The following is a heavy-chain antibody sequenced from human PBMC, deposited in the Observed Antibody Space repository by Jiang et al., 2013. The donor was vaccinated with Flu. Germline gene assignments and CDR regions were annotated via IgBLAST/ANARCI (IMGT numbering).Heavy chain of an antibody. CDR2: INAGNGDT. V-gene: IGHV1-3*01. D-gene: IGHD1-14*01. J-gene: IGHJ2*01. Sequence: SGAEVKKPGASVKVSCQASGYTFTSYAVHWVRQAPGQRLEWMGWINAGNGDTGYSHKFQGRVIITRDTSASTVYMDLSSLIFEDTAVYFCARKKPGPTSPFDLWGRGSLVTVSS. CDR3: ARKKPGPTSPFDL. CDR1: GYTFTSYA.